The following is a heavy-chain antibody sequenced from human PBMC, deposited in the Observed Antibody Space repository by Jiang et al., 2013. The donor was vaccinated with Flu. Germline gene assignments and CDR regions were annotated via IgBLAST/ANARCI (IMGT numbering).Heavy chain of an antibody. V-gene: IGHV4-38-2*01. CDR1: GYSISSGYY. J-gene: IGHJ4*02. Sequence: LVKPSETLSLTCAVSGYSISSGYYWGWIRQPPGKGLEWIGSIYYSGSTYYNPSLKSRVTMSLDTSKNQFSLKLSSVTAADTAVYYCARRGYSYGSGYFDYWGQGTLVTVSS. D-gene: IGHD5-18*01. CDR2: IYYSGST. CDR3: ARRGYSYGSGYFDY.